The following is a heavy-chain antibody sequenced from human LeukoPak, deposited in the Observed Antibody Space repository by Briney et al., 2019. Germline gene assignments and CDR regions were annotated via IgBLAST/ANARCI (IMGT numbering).Heavy chain of an antibody. CDR2: IYYSGTT. D-gene: IGHD3-22*01. CDR1: GGSISSSSYY. J-gene: IGHJ3*02. Sequence: SETLSLTCTVSGGSISSSSYYWGWIRQPPGKGLEWIGTIYYSGTTYYNPSLKSRVTISVDTSRNQFSLKLSSVTATDTAAYYCARMIGDDAFDIWGQGTMVTVSS. V-gene: IGHV4-39*01. CDR3: ARMIGDDAFDI.